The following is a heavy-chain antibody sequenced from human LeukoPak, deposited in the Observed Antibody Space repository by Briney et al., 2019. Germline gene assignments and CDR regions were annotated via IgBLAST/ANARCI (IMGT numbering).Heavy chain of an antibody. Sequence: GGSLRLSCAASGFTFSSYAMHWVRQAPGKGLEWVAVISYDGSNKYYADSVKGRFTISRDNSKNTLYLQMNSLRAEDTAVYYCARDDGVVVVNPLDYWGQGTLVTVSS. V-gene: IGHV3-30*04. J-gene: IGHJ4*02. CDR2: ISYDGSNK. CDR3: ARDDGVVVVNPLDY. D-gene: IGHD3-22*01. CDR1: GFTFSSYA.